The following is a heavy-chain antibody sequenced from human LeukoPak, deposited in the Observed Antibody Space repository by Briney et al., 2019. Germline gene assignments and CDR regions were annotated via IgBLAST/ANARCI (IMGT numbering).Heavy chain of an antibody. CDR1: GGSISSGGYY. CDR2: IYYGGST. CDR3: ARGRGSGYLFDY. V-gene: IGHV4-31*03. J-gene: IGHJ4*02. D-gene: IGHD3-22*01. Sequence: SETLSLTCTVSGGSISSGGYYWSWIRQHPGKGLEWIGYIYYGGSTYYNPSLKSRVTISVDTSKNQFSLKLSSVTAADTAVYYCARGRGSGYLFDYWGQGTLVTVSS.